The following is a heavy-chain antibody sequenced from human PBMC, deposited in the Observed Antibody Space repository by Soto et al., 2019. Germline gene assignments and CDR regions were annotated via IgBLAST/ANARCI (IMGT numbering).Heavy chain of an antibody. Sequence: GGSLRLSCAASGLTFSSYGMHWVRQAPGKGLEWVAVIWYDGSNKYYADSVKGRFTISRDNSKNTLYLQMNSLRAEDTAVYYCARYRRIPLWPNYYYGMDVWGQGTTVTVSS. CDR1: GLTFSSYG. D-gene: IGHD5-18*01. CDR2: IWYDGSNK. V-gene: IGHV3-33*01. CDR3: ARYRRIPLWPNYYYGMDV. J-gene: IGHJ6*02.